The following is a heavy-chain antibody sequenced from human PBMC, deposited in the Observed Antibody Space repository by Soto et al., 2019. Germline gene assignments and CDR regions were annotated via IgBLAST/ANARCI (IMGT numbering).Heavy chain of an antibody. V-gene: IGHV1-2*04. CDR1: GYTFTDYY. J-gene: IGHJ4*02. Sequence: ASVKVSCKASGYTFTDYYMHWVRQAPGQGLEWMGCINPNSGGTNYAQKFQGWVTMTRDTSISTAYMELSRLKSDDTAVYYCAREGTYYYDSSGYYLYWGQGTLVTVS. CDR3: AREGTYYYDSSGYYLY. D-gene: IGHD3-22*01. CDR2: INPNSGGT.